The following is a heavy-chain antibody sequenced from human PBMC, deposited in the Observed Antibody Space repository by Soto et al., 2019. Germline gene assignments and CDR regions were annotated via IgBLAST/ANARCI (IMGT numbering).Heavy chain of an antibody. V-gene: IGHV3-21*01. CDR1: GFTFSSYS. Sequence: PGGSLRLSCAASGFTFSSYSMNWVRQAPGKGLEWVSSISSSSSYIYYADSVKGRFTISRDNAKNSLYLQMNSLRAEDTAVYYCARVDCSGGSCAGYFDYWGQGTLVTVSS. CDR2: ISSSSSYI. J-gene: IGHJ4*02. D-gene: IGHD2-15*01. CDR3: ARVDCSGGSCAGYFDY.